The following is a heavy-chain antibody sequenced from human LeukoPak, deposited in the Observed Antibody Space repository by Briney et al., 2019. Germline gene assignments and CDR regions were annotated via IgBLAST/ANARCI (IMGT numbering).Heavy chain of an antibody. CDR3: ARRGMSGYDYGGNFDY. Sequence: GESLKISCKGSGYSFTSYWIGWVRQMPGKGLEWMGIIYPGDSDTRYSPSFQGQVTISADKSTSPAYLQWSSLKASDTAMYYCARRGMSGYDYGGNFDYWGQGTLVTVSS. CDR1: GYSFTSYW. V-gene: IGHV5-51*01. D-gene: IGHD5-12*01. J-gene: IGHJ4*02. CDR2: IYPGDSDT.